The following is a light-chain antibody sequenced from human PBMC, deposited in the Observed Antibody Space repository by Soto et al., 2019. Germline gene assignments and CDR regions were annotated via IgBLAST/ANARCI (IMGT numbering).Light chain of an antibody. CDR3: QQRTNWPPKYT. Sequence: EIVLTQSPATLSLSPGERATLSCRASQSVSSYLAWYQQKPGQAPRLLIYDASNRATGIPARFRGSGSGTDFTLTISSLEPEDFAVYYCQQRTNWPPKYTFGQGTKLEI. V-gene: IGKV3-11*01. J-gene: IGKJ2*01. CDR2: DAS. CDR1: QSVSSY.